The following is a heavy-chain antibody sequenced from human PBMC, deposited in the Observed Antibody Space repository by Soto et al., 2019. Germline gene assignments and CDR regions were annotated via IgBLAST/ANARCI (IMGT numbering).Heavy chain of an antibody. V-gene: IGHV3-21*01. Sequence: EVQLVESGGGLVKPGGSLRLSCAASGFTFSSYSMNWVRQAPGKGLEWVSSISSSSSYIYYADSVKGRFTISRDNAKNSMYLQRNSLRVEDTAVYYWERAKPGYSYVYGLGYWGQGTLVTVSS. CDR3: ERAKPGYSYVYGLGY. J-gene: IGHJ4*02. D-gene: IGHD5-18*01. CDR2: ISSSSSYI. CDR1: GFTFSSYS.